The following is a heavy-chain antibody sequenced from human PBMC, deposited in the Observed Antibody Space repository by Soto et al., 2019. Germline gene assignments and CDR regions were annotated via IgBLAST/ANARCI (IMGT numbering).Heavy chain of an antibody. CDR2: IQGRDDTT. CDR3: AKETDPRCCYGVDY. V-gene: IGHV3-23*01. D-gene: IGHD2-2*01. CDR1: GFTFSTYA. Sequence: EVQLLESGGGLVQPGGSLTLSCAASGFTFSTYAMGWVRQAPGKGLEWVSTIQGRDDTTFYAYSVRGRFTISRDNSKNTLSLQMNTLRVADPALYSCAKETDPRCCYGVDYWGQGALVTVSS. J-gene: IGHJ4*02.